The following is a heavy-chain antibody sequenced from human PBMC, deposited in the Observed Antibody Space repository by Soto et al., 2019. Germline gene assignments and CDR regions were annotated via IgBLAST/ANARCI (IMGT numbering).Heavy chain of an antibody. CDR3: AITTDVDTAMVYAFDI. Sequence: PGESLKIYCKASGYSFTTYWIAWVRQMPGKGLEWMGIIYPGDSDTRYSPSFQGQVTISADRSISTAYLQWSSLKASDTAMYYCAITTDVDTAMVYAFDIWGQGTMVTVSS. CDR2: IYPGDSDT. V-gene: IGHV5-51*01. J-gene: IGHJ3*02. D-gene: IGHD5-18*01. CDR1: GYSFTTYW.